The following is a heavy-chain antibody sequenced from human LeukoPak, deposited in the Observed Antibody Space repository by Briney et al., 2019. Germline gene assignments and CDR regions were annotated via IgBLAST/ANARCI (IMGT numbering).Heavy chain of an antibody. CDR2: INHSGST. J-gene: IGHJ5*02. CDR3: ARLHKVVPAANVPWFDP. D-gene: IGHD2-2*01. Sequence: PSETLSLTCAVYGGSFSGYYWSWIRQPPGKGLEWIGEINHSGSTNYNPSLKSRVTISVDTSKNQFSLKLSSVTAADTAVYYCARLHKVVPAANVPWFDPWGQGTLVTVSS. V-gene: IGHV4-34*01. CDR1: GGSFSGYY.